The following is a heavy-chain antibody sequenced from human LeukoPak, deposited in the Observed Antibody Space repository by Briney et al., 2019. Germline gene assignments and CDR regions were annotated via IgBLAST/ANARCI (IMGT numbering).Heavy chain of an antibody. V-gene: IGHV3-23*01. D-gene: IGHD2/OR15-2a*01. CDR1: GFTFSNYA. CDR3: AKDTLDYRYFDF. CDR2: ISGSDDST. J-gene: IGHJ2*01. Sequence: GGSLRLSCAASGFTFSNYAMNWVRQAPGKGLEWVSAISGSDDSTYYADSVKGRFTISGDNSKNTLYLQMNSLRAEDTAIYYCAKDTLDYRYFDFWGRGTLVTVSS.